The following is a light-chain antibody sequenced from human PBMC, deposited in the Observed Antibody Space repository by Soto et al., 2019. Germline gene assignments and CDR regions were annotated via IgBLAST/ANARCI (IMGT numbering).Light chain of an antibody. CDR3: QQAASFPIT. Sequence: IHMTQSASSLSASVGNRVTITCRASQSISSYLNWYQQKPGKAPKLLISTASSLQSGVPSRFSGSGSGTDFNLTINGLQPEDFATYYCQQAASFPITFGQGTRLEIK. CDR1: QSISSY. J-gene: IGKJ5*01. CDR2: TAS. V-gene: IGKV1-39*01.